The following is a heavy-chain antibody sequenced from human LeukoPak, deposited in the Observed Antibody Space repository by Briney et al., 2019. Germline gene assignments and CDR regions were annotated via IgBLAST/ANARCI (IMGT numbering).Heavy chain of an antibody. J-gene: IGHJ3*01. D-gene: IGHD1-14*01. Sequence: GGSLRLSCAASGFTLNRYLMSWVRQAPGRGLEWVANINKDGSEENYLDSVKGRFTVSRDSAKNSLYLQMNTLRGEHTAVYYCARSNPNRNALDLWGQGTMVTISS. CDR1: GFTLNRYL. CDR2: INKDGSEE. CDR3: ARSNPNRNALDL. V-gene: IGHV3-7*01.